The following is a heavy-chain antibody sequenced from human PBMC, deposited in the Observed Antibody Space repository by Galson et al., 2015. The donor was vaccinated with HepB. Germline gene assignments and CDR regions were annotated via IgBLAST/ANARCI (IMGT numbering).Heavy chain of an antibody. CDR1: GFTFNHYA. J-gene: IGHJ4*02. CDR2: IAYNGGGT. Sequence: SLRLSCAASGFTFNHYAMIWVRQAPGKGLEWVAHIAYNGGGTYYGDSVEGRFTISRDNSKSTLYLQMNNLRVEDTAVYSCAKVWGGYSGADYWGQGTLVTVSS. V-gene: IGHV3-23*01. CDR3: AKVWGGYSGADY. D-gene: IGHD5-12*01.